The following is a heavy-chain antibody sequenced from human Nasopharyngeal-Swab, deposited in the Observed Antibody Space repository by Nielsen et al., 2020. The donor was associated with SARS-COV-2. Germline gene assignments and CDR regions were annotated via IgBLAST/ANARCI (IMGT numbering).Heavy chain of an antibody. V-gene: IGHV4-39*01. Sequence: SETLSLTCTVSGGSISSSSYYWGWIRQPPGKGLEWIGSIYYSGSTYYNPSLKSRVTISVDTSKNQFSLKLSSVTAADTAVYYCVRTTWSGYAFDIWGQGTVVTVSS. D-gene: IGHD3-3*01. J-gene: IGHJ3*02. CDR1: GGSISSSSYY. CDR3: VRTTWSGYAFDI. CDR2: IYYSGST.